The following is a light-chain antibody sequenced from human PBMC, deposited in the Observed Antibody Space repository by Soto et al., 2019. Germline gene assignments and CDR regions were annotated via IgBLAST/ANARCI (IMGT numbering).Light chain of an antibody. CDR3: QESYSMPYT. Sequence: IQMTKSPSSLSASVGDRVTITCRTSQSIATFINWYQQMPGKAPRLLVHAATSLHIGVPSRFSGSGSGTDFTLTISSLQPEDFATYYCQESYSMPYTFGQG. CDR1: QSIATF. J-gene: IGKJ2*01. V-gene: IGKV1-39*01. CDR2: AAT.